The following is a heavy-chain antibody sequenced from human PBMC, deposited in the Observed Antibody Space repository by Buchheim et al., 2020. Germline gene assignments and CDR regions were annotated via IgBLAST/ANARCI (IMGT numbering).Heavy chain of an antibody. J-gene: IGHJ6*02. D-gene: IGHD6-13*01. CDR2: ISYDGSNK. Sequence: QVQLVESGGGVVQPGRSLRLSCAASGFTFSSYATHWVRQAPGKGLEWVAVISYDGSNKYYADSVKGRFTISRDNSKNTLYLQMNSLRAEDTAVYYCARDQQLSYYYYYGMDVWGQGTT. V-gene: IGHV3-30-3*01. CDR1: GFTFSSYA. CDR3: ARDQQLSYYYYYGMDV.